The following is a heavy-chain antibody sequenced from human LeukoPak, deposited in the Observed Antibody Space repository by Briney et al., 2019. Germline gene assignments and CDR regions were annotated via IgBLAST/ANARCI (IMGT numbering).Heavy chain of an antibody. CDR2: IYHSGST. CDR3: ARADMLVRGVPYGMDV. CDR1: GGSISSSNW. J-gene: IGHJ6*02. V-gene: IGHV4-4*02. D-gene: IGHD3-10*01. Sequence: PSGTLSLTCAVSGGSISSSNWWSWVRQPPGKGLEWIGEIYHSGSTNYNPSLKSRVTISVDKSKNQFSLKLSSVTAADTAVYYCARADMLVRGVPYGMDVWGQGTTVTVSS.